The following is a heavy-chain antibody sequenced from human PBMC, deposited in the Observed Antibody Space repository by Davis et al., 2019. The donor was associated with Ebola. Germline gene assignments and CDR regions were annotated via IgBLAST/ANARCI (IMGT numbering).Heavy chain of an antibody. CDR1: GFTFSSYG. D-gene: IGHD2-21*02. Sequence: GGSLRLSCAASGFTFSSYGMHWVRQAPGKGLEWVAVIWYDGSNKYYADSVKGRFTISRDNSKNTLYLQMNSLRAEDTAVYYCAKDVSTWTAIIVHGMDVWGQGTTVTVSS. CDR3: AKDVSTWTAIIVHGMDV. CDR2: IWYDGSNK. J-gene: IGHJ6*02. V-gene: IGHV3-30*02.